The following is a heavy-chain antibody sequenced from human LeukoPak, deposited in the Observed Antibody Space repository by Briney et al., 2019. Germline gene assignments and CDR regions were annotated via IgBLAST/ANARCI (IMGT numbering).Heavy chain of an antibody. V-gene: IGHV3-23*01. CDR1: GFTFSSYA. CDR3: AKDRETTVTTSGSFDY. Sequence: GGSLRLSCAASGFTFSSYAMSWVRQAPGKGLEWVSAISGSGGSTYYADSVKGRFTISRDNSKNTLYLQMNSLRAEDTAVYYCAKDRETTVTTSGSFDYWGQGTLVTVSS. D-gene: IGHD4-11*01. J-gene: IGHJ4*02. CDR2: ISGSGGST.